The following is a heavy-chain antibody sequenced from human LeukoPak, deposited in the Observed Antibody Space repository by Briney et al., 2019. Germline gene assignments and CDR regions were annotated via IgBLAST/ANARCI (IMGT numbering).Heavy chain of an antibody. V-gene: IGHV4-30-4*01. CDR3: ARVQYYYDSSGYKGLGYFDY. D-gene: IGHD3-22*01. CDR2: IYYSGST. J-gene: IGHJ4*02. Sequence: SQTLSLTCTASGGSISSGDYYWSWIRQPPGKGLEWIGSIYYSGSTYYNPCIKSRVTISVDTSKNQFSLKLSSVTAADTAVYYCARVQYYYDSSGYKGLGYFDYWGQGTLVTVSS. CDR1: GGSISSGDYY.